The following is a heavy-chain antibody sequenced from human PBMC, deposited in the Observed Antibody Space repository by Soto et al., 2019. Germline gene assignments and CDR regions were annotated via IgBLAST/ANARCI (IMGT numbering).Heavy chain of an antibody. CDR2: IWYDGSNK. CDR3: ARAGYDFWSGYYKGHNWFDP. D-gene: IGHD3-3*01. J-gene: IGHJ5*02. CDR1: GFTFSSYG. Sequence: GGSLRLSCAASGFTFSSYGMHWVRQAPGKGLEWVAVIWYDGSNKYYADSVKGRFTISRDNSKNTLYLQMNSLRAEDTAVYYCARAGYDFWSGYYKGHNWFDPWGQGTLVTVSS. V-gene: IGHV3-33*01.